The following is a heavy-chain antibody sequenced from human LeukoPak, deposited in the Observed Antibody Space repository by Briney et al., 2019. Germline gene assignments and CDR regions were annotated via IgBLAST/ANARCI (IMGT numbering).Heavy chain of an antibody. CDR2: IIPILGIR. J-gene: IGHJ6*02. V-gene: IGHV1-69*04. CDR1: VGTFSRYG. Sequence: GASVKVSCQASVGTFSRYGISWVRQAPGQGLEWVGRIIPILGIRKSAQKFQGRVTITADKSTSTAYTELSSLRSEDTAVYYCARGLDVWGQGTTVTVSS. CDR3: ARGLDV.